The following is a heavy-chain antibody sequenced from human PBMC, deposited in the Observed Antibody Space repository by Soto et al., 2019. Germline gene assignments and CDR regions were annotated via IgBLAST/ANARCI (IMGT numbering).Heavy chain of an antibody. J-gene: IGHJ6*02. CDR3: ARVRGYSYGLTKVYYYGMDV. CDR2: INPNSGGT. D-gene: IGHD5-18*01. V-gene: IGHV1-2*02. CDR1: GYTFTGYY. Sequence: ASVKVSCKASGYTFTGYYMHWVRQAPGQGLEWMGWINPNSGGTNYAQKFQGRVTMTRDTSISTAYMELSRLRSDDTAVYYCARVRGYSYGLTKVYYYGMDVWGQGTTVTV.